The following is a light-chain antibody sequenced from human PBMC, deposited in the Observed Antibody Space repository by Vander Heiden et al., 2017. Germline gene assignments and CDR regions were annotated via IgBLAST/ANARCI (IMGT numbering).Light chain of an antibody. CDR1: SSAIVGYSY. J-gene: IGLJ1*01. CDR3: SSYTTSGTFPYV. Sequence: QAALTQPASASGSPGPSITIPCTGTSSAIVGYSYVSWYQRHPGKAPNLIIYDVDSRPSGVSNRFSGSKSGKTASLTISGLQAEDEAEYYCSSYTTSGTFPYVFGAGTQVTVL. V-gene: IGLV2-14*01. CDR2: DVD.